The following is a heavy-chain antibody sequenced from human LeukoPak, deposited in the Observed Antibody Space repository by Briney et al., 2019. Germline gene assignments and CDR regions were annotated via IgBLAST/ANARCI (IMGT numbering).Heavy chain of an antibody. D-gene: IGHD3-10*01. CDR1: GFTFSSYG. Sequence: PGGSLRLSCAASGFTFSSYGMHWVRQAPGKGLEWVAVISYDGSNKYYADSVKGRFTISRDNSKNTLYLQMNSLRAEDTAVYYCAKDGSVRGVIAYYFDYWGQGTLVTVSS. V-gene: IGHV3-30*18. CDR2: ISYDGSNK. CDR3: AKDGSVRGVIAYYFDY. J-gene: IGHJ4*02.